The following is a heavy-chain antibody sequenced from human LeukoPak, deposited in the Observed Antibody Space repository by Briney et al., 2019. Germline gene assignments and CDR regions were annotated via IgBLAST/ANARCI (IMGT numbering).Heavy chain of an antibody. CDR3: ARERYRAAASEDYFDY. CDR2: IIPILGIA. V-gene: IGHV1-69*04. CDR1: GGTFSSYA. Sequence: ASVKVSCKASGGTFSSYAISWVRQAPGQGLEWMGRIIPILGIANYAQKFQGRVTITADKSTSTAYMELSSLRSEDTAVYYCARERYRAAASEDYFDYWGQGTLVTVSS. D-gene: IGHD6-13*01. J-gene: IGHJ4*02.